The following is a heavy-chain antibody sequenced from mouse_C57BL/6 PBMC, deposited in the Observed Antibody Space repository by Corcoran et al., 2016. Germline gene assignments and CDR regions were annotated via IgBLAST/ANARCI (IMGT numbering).Heavy chain of an antibody. V-gene: IGHV14-2*01. CDR3: ARGDDYGSSYAMDY. CDR1: GFNIKDYY. CDR2: IDPEDGET. D-gene: IGHD1-1*01. Sequence: ELQLQQSGAELVKPGASVKLSGTASGFNIKDYYMHWVKQRTEQGLEWMGRIDPEDGETKYAPKFQGKATIIADTSSNTAYLQLSSRTSEDTAVYYCARGDDYGSSYAMDYWCQGTAVAVS. J-gene: IGHJ4*01.